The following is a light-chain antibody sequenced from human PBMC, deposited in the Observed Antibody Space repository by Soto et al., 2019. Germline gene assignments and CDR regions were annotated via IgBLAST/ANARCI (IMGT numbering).Light chain of an antibody. CDR2: AIS. J-gene: IGKJ1*01. CDR1: QSVSNNY. CDR3: QQHSNSPWT. Sequence: EIVLTQSPGTLSLSPGESAALSCRASQSVSNNYLVWYRQKPGQAPRLLIYAISSRAAGIPDSFSGSGSGTDFTLTITRLEPEDSAVYYCQQHSNSPWTFGQGTTVEI. V-gene: IGKV3D-20*02.